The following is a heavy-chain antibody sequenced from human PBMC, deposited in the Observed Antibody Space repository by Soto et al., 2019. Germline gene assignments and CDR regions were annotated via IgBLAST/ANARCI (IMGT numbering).Heavy chain of an antibody. V-gene: IGHV3-43*01. D-gene: IGHD3-16*01. CDR2: ISWDGGST. CDR1: GFTFDDYT. CDR3: AKDKLSITFGGVMTQPDAFDI. Sequence: GGSLRLSCAASGFTFDDYTMHWVRQAPGKGLEWVSLISWDGGSTYYADSVKGRFTISRDNSKNSLYLQMNSLRTEDTALYYCAKDKLSITFGGVMTQPDAFDIWGQGTMVTVSS. J-gene: IGHJ3*02.